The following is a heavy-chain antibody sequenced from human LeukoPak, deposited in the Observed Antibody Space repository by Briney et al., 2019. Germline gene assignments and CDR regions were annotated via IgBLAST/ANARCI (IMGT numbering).Heavy chain of an antibody. CDR3: ARGEYGIAAAGNDY. D-gene: IGHD6-13*01. CDR1: GFTFSSYS. V-gene: IGHV3-21*01. CDR2: ISSSSSYI. Sequence: GGSLRLSCAASGFTFSSYSMNWVRQAPGKGLEWVSSISSSSSYIYYADSVKGRFTISRDNAKSSLYLQMNSLRAEDTAVYYCARGEYGIAAAGNDYSGQGTLVTVSS. J-gene: IGHJ4*02.